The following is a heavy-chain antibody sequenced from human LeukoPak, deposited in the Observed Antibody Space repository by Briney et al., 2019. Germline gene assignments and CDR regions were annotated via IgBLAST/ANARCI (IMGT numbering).Heavy chain of an antibody. V-gene: IGHV3-30-3*01. Sequence: QPGRSLRLSCAASGFTFSSYAMHWVRQAPGKGLEWVAVISYDGSNKYYADSVKGRFTISRDNSKNTLYLQMNSLRAEDTAVYYCAKDPRMVRGVLYWGQGTLVTVSS. D-gene: IGHD3-10*01. CDR1: GFTFSSYA. CDR2: ISYDGSNK. J-gene: IGHJ4*02. CDR3: AKDPRMVRGVLY.